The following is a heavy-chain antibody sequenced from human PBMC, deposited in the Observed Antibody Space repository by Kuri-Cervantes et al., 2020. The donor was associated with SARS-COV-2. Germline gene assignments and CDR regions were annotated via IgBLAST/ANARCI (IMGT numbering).Heavy chain of an antibody. J-gene: IGHJ4*02. CDR2: IYPGDSDT. CDR1: GYSFTSYW. D-gene: IGHD3-3*01. V-gene: IGHV5-51*01. CDR3: ARRRDFWSGSPFDY. Sequence: KVSCKGSGYSFTSYWIGWVRQMPGKGLEWMGIIYPGDSDTRYSSSFQGQVTIPADKSISTAYLQWSSLKASDTAMYYCARRRDFWSGSPFDYWGQGTLVTVSS.